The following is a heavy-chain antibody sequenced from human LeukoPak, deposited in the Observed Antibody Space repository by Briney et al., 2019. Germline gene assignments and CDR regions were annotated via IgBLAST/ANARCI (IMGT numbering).Heavy chain of an antibody. CDR2: ISYDGTKK. D-gene: IGHD3-16*02. V-gene: IGHV3-30*04. Sequence: GGSLRLSCAASGVAFSNYAMHWVGQAPGKGLQWVAVISYDGTKKCYADSLKGRFTISRDNSKNTLYLRMNSLRTEDTAVYYCAIGDGLGELSSSFDHWGQGTLVTVSS. CDR3: AIGDGLGELSSSFDH. J-gene: IGHJ4*02. CDR1: GVAFSNYA.